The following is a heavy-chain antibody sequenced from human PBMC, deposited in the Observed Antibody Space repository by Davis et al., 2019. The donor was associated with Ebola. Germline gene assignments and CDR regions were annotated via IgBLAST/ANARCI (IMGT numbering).Heavy chain of an antibody. J-gene: IGHJ4*02. V-gene: IGHV3-7*03. Sequence: GESLKISCAASGFAVDSRYLIWVRQAPGKGLEWVATIKKDGVQKFYVDSVKGRFIISRDNARNSLYLQMNSLKNEDTAVYYCARLVSGYWGQGTLVSVSS. CDR1: GFAVDSRY. D-gene: IGHD6-25*01. CDR2: IKKDGVQK. CDR3: ARLVSGY.